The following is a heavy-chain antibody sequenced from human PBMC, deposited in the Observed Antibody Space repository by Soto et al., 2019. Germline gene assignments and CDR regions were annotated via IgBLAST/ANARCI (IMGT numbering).Heavy chain of an antibody. CDR2: ISSSSSYI. J-gene: IGHJ4*02. CDR3: ARDGDLDSSGYPSRPLDY. Sequence: GGSLRLSCAASGFTFSSYSMNWVRQAPGKGLEWVSSISSSSSYIYYADSVKGRFTISRDNAKNSLHLQMNSLRAEDTAVYYCARDGDLDSSGYPSRPLDYWGQGTLVTVSS. CDR1: GFTFSSYS. D-gene: IGHD3-22*01. V-gene: IGHV3-21*01.